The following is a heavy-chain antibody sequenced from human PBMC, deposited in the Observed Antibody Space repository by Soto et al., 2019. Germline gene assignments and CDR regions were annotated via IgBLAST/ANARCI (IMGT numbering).Heavy chain of an antibody. CDR1: GYTFTSYG. Sequence: ASVKVSCKASGYTFTSYGINWVRQAPGRGLEWMGWISVSNGNTNYAQKLQGRVTVTTDTSTSTAYMDLRSLRSDDTAVYYCARGGGGGTYFDYYYGLDVWGQGTTVTVSS. CDR2: ISVSNGNT. J-gene: IGHJ6*02. V-gene: IGHV1-18*04. D-gene: IGHD1-26*01. CDR3: ARGGGGGTYFDYYYGLDV.